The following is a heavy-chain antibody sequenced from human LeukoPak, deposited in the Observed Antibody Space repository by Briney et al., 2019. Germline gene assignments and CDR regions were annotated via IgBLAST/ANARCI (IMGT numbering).Heavy chain of an antibody. Sequence: ASVKVSCKASGYTFTSYDINWVRQAPGQGLEWMGWMNPNSGNTGYAQKFQGRVTMTRNTSISTAYMELSSLRPEDTAVYYCARGERFLEWLLSSGMDVWGQGTTVTVSS. CDR1: GYTFTSYD. CDR2: MNPNSGNT. CDR3: ARGERFLEWLLSSGMDV. D-gene: IGHD3-3*01. J-gene: IGHJ6*02. V-gene: IGHV1-8*01.